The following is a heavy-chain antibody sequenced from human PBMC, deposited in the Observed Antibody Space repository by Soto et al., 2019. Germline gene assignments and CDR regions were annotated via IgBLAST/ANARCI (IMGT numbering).Heavy chain of an antibody. D-gene: IGHD4-17*01. V-gene: IGHV4-59*01. Sequence: PSATLSLTCTVSGGSISSYYWSWIRQPPGKGLEWIGYIYYSGSTNYNPSLKSRVTISVDTSKNQFSLKLSSVTAADTAVYYCARDYGDYGRGYNWFDPWGQGTLVTVSS. CDR3: ARDYGDYGRGYNWFDP. CDR2: IYYSGST. CDR1: GGSISSYY. J-gene: IGHJ5*02.